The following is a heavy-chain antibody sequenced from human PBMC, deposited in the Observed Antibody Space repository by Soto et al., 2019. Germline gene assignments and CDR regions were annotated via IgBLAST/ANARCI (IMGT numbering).Heavy chain of an antibody. Sequence: PGGSLRLSCAASGLTFSSYSMNWVRQAPGRGLEWVSYISSSSSTIYYADSVKGRFTISRDNAKNTLYLQMNSLRAEDTAVYYCARAYSSGWFDYWGQGTLVTVSS. CDR2: ISSSSSTI. CDR3: ARAYSSGWFDY. D-gene: IGHD6-19*01. J-gene: IGHJ4*02. V-gene: IGHV3-48*01. CDR1: GLTFSSYS.